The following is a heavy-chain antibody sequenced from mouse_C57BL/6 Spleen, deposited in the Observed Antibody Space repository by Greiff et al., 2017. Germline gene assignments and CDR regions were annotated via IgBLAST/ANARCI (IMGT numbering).Heavy chain of an antibody. V-gene: IGHV1-42*01. Sequence: VQLKESGPELVKPGASVKISCKASGYSFTGYYMNWVKQSPEKSLEWIGEINPSTGGTTYNQKFKAKATLTVDKSSSTADMQRKSLTSADSAVYYCARSPLYGSSYDYAMDYWGQGTSVTVSS. CDR2: INPSTGGT. CDR3: ARSPLYGSSYDYAMDY. D-gene: IGHD1-1*01. CDR1: GYSFTGYY. J-gene: IGHJ4*01.